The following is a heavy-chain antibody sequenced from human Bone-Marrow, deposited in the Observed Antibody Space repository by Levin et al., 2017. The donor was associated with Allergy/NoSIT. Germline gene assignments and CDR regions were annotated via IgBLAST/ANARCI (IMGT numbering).Heavy chain of an antibody. CDR1: GYTFTSFY. V-gene: IGHV1-46*03. CDR2: ISPSGGST. CDR3: ARDKEPSANYYHYDYMDV. J-gene: IGHJ6*03. D-gene: IGHD1-26*01. Sequence: GESLKISCKASGYTFTSFYIHWVRQAPGQGLEWMGIISPSGGSTTYAQKFQGRVTMTRDTSTSTVYLGLSSLRSEDTAVYYCARDKEPSANYYHYDYMDVWGKGTTVTVSS.